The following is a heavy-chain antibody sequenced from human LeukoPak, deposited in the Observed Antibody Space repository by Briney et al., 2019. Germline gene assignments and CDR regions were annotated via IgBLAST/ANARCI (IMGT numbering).Heavy chain of an antibody. J-gene: IGHJ4*02. V-gene: IGHV1-69*04. Sequence: ASVKVSCKASGGTFSSYAISWVRQAPGQGLEWMGRIIPILGIANYAQKFQGRVTIIADKSTNTAYMELSSLRSEDTAVYYCATVPTDLATVTPSPFDYWGQGTLVTVSS. D-gene: IGHD4-17*01. CDR1: GGTFSSYA. CDR2: IIPILGIA. CDR3: ATVPTDLATVTPSPFDY.